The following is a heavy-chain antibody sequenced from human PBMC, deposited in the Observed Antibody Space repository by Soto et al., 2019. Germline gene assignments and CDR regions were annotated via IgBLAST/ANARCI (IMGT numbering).Heavy chain of an antibody. Sequence: QVQLVQSGAEVKKPGASVKVSCKASGYTFTSYGISWVRQAPGQGLEWMGWTSAYNGNTNYAQKLQGRVTMTTDTSPRPAYLELRGLRSDDTAVYYCARRQWLVGGYYYGMDVWGQGTTVTVSS. D-gene: IGHD6-19*01. V-gene: IGHV1-18*01. CDR3: ARRQWLVGGYYYGMDV. CDR1: GYTFTSYG. J-gene: IGHJ6*02. CDR2: TSAYNGNT.